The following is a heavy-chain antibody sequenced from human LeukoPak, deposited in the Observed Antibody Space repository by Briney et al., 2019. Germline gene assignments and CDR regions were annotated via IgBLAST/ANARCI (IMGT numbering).Heavy chain of an antibody. CDR3: AIDAGAY. CDR2: IYYSGST. J-gene: IGHJ4*02. Sequence: SETLSLTCTVSGGSISSYYWSWIRQPPGKGLEWIGYIYYSGSTNYNPSLKGRVTLSVDTSKNQFSLKLSSVTAADTAVYYCAIDAGAYWGQGTLVTVSS. D-gene: IGHD1-14*01. CDR1: GGSISSYY. V-gene: IGHV4-59*01.